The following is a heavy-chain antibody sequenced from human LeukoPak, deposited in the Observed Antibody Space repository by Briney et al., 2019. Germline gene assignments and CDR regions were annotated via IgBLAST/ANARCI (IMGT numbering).Heavy chain of an antibody. J-gene: IGHJ4*02. D-gene: IGHD6-13*01. CDR1: GFAFSTYA. Sequence: GGSLRLSCAASGFAFSTYAMDWVRQAPGKGLEWVSSISGSGTGTFYADSVKGRFTISRDNSRNTLYLQMNSLRADDTAIYYCAKERGGVAAAAAIDYWGQGTLVIVSS. CDR3: AKERGGVAAAAAIDY. CDR2: ISGSGTGT. V-gene: IGHV3-23*01.